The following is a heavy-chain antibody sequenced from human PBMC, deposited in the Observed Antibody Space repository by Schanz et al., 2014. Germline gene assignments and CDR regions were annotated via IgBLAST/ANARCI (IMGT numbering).Heavy chain of an antibody. V-gene: IGHV1-69*02. Sequence: QVQLVQSGAEVKKPGSSMKVSCKASGGTFSTHPINWLRQAPGQGLEWMGRIIPIHGIVNYAQNFQGRVTITADKSTSTAYMELSSRKSEDTAVYYCARGRGSYDYWGQGTLXTVSS. CDR1: GGTFSTHP. D-gene: IGHD3-10*01. J-gene: IGHJ4*02. CDR2: IIPIHGIV. CDR3: ARGRGSYDY.